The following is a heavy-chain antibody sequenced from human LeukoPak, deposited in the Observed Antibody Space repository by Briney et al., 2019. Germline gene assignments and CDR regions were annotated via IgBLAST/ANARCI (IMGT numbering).Heavy chain of an antibody. CDR1: GFNFSSYG. J-gene: IGHJ6*02. CDR2: IWYDGSNK. V-gene: IGHV3-33*01. D-gene: IGHD3-10*01. Sequence: PWGSLRLSCAASGFNFSSYGMHWVRQAPGKGLEWVAGIWYDGSNKYYADSVKGRFTISRDNSKNTLYLQMNSLRAEDTAVYYCARDISSGVRGYYYYGMDVWGQGTTVTVSS. CDR3: ARDISSGVRGYYYYGMDV.